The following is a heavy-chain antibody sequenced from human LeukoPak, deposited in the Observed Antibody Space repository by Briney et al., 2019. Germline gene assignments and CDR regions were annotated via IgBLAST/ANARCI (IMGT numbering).Heavy chain of an antibody. CDR2: INPNSGGT. V-gene: IGHV1-2*02. CDR3: ARVSYYDSSGYYSPGAFDI. J-gene: IGHJ3*02. Sequence: ASVKVSCKASGYTFTGYYMHWVRQAPGQGLEWMRWINPNSGGTNYAQKFQGRVTMTRDTSISTAYMELSRLRSDDTAVYYCARVSYYDSSGYYSPGAFDIWGQGTMVTVSS. D-gene: IGHD3-22*01. CDR1: GYTFTGYY.